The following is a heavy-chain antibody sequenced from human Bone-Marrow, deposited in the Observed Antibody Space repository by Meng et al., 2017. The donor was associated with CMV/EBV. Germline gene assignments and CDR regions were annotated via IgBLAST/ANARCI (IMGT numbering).Heavy chain of an antibody. CDR2: IIPIFGTA. CDR1: GYTFTSYG. V-gene: IGHV1-69*05. Sequence: SVKVSCKASGYTFTSYGISWVRQAPGQGLEWMGGIIPIFGTANYAQKFQGRVTITTDESTSTAYMELSSLRSEDTAGYYCARELQDWFDPWGQGTLVTVSS. D-gene: IGHD4-11*01. J-gene: IGHJ5*02. CDR3: ARELQDWFDP.